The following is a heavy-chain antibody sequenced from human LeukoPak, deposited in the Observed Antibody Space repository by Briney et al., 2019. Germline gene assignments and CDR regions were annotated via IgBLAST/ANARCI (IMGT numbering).Heavy chain of an antibody. CDR2: INHSGST. CDR3: ARESSGYDA. V-gene: IGHV4-34*01. Sequence: PSETLSLTCAVYGGSFSGYYWSWIRQPPGKGLEWIGEINHSGSTNYNPSLKSRVTISVDTSKNQFSLKLSSVTAADTAVYYCARESSGYDAWGQGTLVTVSS. J-gene: IGHJ5*02. D-gene: IGHD5-12*01. CDR1: GGSFSGYY.